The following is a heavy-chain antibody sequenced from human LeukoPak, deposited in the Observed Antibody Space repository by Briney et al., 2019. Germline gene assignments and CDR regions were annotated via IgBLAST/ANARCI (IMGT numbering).Heavy chain of an antibody. CDR3: AKGGPVSGNYYFFDY. V-gene: IGHV3-23*01. CDR2: ISISGGGT. Sequence: GGSLRLSCAASGSTFSDYAMSWVRQAPGKGLEWVSSISISGGGTYYAESVKGRFTISRDNSKNTLYLQMNSLGAEDTAVYYCAKGGPVSGNYYFFDYWGQGTLVTVSS. D-gene: IGHD1-26*01. J-gene: IGHJ4*02. CDR1: GSTFSDYA.